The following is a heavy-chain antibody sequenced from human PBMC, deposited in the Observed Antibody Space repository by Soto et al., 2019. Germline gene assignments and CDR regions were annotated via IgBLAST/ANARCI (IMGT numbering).Heavy chain of an antibody. D-gene: IGHD6-13*01. CDR1: GYTFTTYE. CDR2: MNPNNGNT. J-gene: IGHJ5*01. Sequence: QVLLVQSGAEVKKPGASVKVSCEASGYTFTTYEINWVRQATGQGVEWMGWMNPNNGNTGFAQKFQGRVTMTRNTSKSTAYMELSSLTSEDTAVYYCARGDSFTSSWYWFDSWGQGTPVTVSS. V-gene: IGHV1-8*01. CDR3: ARGDSFTSSWYWFDS.